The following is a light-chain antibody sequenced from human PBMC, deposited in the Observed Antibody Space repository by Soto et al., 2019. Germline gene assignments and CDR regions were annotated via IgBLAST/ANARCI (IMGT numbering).Light chain of an antibody. V-gene: IGKV3-15*01. CDR1: QSVNNY. CDR2: GAS. CDR3: QQYDDWPGT. Sequence: ETVMTQSPATLSVSPGERATLTCRASQSVNNYLAWYQQKIGQAPRLLIYGASTRATGVPVRFSGSGSGTEFTLTINSLQSEDFAVYYCQQYDDWPGTFGQGTKVEIK. J-gene: IGKJ1*01.